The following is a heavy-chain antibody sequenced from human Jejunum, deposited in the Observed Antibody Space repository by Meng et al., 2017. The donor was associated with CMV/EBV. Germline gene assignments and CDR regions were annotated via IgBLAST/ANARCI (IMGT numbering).Heavy chain of an antibody. V-gene: IGHV3-74*01. J-gene: IGHJ4*02. CDR1: GFTFSTYW. CDR3: VRDADGPGTTSDY. D-gene: IGHD1-7*01. CDR2: INNDGSST. Sequence: EVQLVESGGGLVQPGGSLRLSCAASGFTFSTYWMHWVRQAPGKGLVWVSRINNDGSSTFYADSVKGRFTISRDNAKNTLFLQMNSLRADDTAVYFCVRDADGPGTTSDYWGQGTLVTVSS.